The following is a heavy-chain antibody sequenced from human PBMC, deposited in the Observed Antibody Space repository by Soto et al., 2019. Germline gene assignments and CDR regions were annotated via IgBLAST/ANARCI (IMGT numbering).Heavy chain of an antibody. J-gene: IGHJ6*02. CDR2: IYNGGSP. CDR3: ARGEWFLRGYGMDV. D-gene: IGHD3-3*01. CDR1: GGSISSDY. Sequence: QVQLQESGPGLVKPSETLSLTCTVSGGSISSDYWSWIRQPPGKRLEYIGFIYNGGSPNYNPSLESRVTISPDTSKNPFSLKLSSVTAADTAVYYCARGEWFLRGYGMDVWGRGTTVTVS. V-gene: IGHV4-59*01.